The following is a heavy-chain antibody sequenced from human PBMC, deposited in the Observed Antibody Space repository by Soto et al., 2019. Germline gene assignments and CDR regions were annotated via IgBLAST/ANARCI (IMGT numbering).Heavy chain of an antibody. Sequence: QVQLQESGPGLVKPSETLSLTCSVSGDSVSSGGYYWSWIRQPPGKGLEWIGDVFYNGITNYNPSLESRLTISIDTSKNQFSVKLSSVTAADTAVYYCARAPKGRPTSYYGMDVWGQGSTVTVSS. CDR3: ARAPKGRPTSYYGMDV. CDR1: GDSVSSGGYY. J-gene: IGHJ6*02. V-gene: IGHV4-61*08. D-gene: IGHD6-6*01. CDR2: VFYNGIT.